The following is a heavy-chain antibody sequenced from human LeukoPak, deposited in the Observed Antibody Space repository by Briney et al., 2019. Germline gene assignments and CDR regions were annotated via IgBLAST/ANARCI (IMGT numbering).Heavy chain of an antibody. D-gene: IGHD2-15*01. J-gene: IGHJ5*02. CDR2: INTDGSIT. Sequence: GGSLRLSCAASGFTFSSNWMHWVRQAPGKGLLWVSRINTDGSITTYADSVRGRFTISRDNAKNTLYLQMNSLRAEDTAFYYCARSNGGLDLWGRGTLVTVSS. CDR1: GFTFSSNW. V-gene: IGHV3-74*01. CDR3: ARSNGGLDL.